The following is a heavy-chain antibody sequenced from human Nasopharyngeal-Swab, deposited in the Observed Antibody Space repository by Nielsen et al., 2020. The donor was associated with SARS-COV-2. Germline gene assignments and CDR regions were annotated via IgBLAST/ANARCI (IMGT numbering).Heavy chain of an antibody. J-gene: IGHJ4*02. Sequence: QAPGKGLEWVSYISSSSSYTNYADSVKGRFTISRDNAKNSLYLQMNSLRAEDTAVYYCASEGTYCSGGSCYVYWGQGTLVTVSS. V-gene: IGHV3-11*06. CDR3: ASEGTYCSGGSCYVY. CDR2: ISSSSSYT. D-gene: IGHD2-15*01.